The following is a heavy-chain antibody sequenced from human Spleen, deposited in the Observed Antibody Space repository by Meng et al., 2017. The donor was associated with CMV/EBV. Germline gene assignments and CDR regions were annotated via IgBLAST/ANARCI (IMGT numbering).Heavy chain of an antibody. J-gene: IGHJ5*02. V-gene: IGHV3-33*06. D-gene: IGHD1-20*01. CDR1: GFMFSSFD. Sequence: GESLKISCAASGFMFSSFDMHWVRQAPGKGLEWVAVIWYDGSNKYYADSVKGRFTISRDNSKNTLYLQMNSLRAEDTAVYYCAKDGRGYNWNPGNWLDPWGQGTLVTVSS. CDR3: AKDGRGYNWNPGNWLDP. CDR2: IWYDGSNK.